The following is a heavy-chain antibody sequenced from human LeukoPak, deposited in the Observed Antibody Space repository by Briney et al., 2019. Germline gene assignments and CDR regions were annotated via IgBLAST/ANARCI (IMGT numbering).Heavy chain of an antibody. CDR1: GGSIISSSSY. V-gene: IGHV4-39*02. CDR2: TYYSGLT. D-gene: IGHD3-10*01. J-gene: IGHJ4*02. Sequence: SETLSLTCTVSGGSIISSSSYCGWIRQPQGKGPEWIGSTYYSGLTYDNPSLKSRVSISVDPSKNHFSLKVSSVTAADTAIYYCARLGGSGSYSKGGFDYWGQGTLVTVSS. CDR3: ARLGGSGSYSKGGFDY.